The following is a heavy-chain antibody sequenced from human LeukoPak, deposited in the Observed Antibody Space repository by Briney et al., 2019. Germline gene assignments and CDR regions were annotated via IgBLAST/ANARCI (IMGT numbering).Heavy chain of an antibody. CDR3: ARDLYGSGDF. J-gene: IGHJ4*02. CDR2: IKQDGSEK. V-gene: IGHV3-7*01. CDR1: GFTFSRYG. Sequence: GGSLRLSCAASGFTFSRYGMTWVRQAPGKGLEWVATIKQDGSEKYYMDSVKGRFTISRDDAKSSLYLQMNSLRAEDTAVYYCARDLYGSGDFWGQGTLVTVSS. D-gene: IGHD2/OR15-2a*01.